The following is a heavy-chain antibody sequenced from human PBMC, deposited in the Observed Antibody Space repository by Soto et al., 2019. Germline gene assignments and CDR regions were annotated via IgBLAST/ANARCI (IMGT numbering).Heavy chain of an antibody. J-gene: IGHJ5*02. CDR1: GGSISSGGYY. V-gene: IGHV4-31*03. CDR3: ARSLPYYYGSASTWFDP. Sequence: QVQLQESGPGLVKPSQTLSLTCTVSGGSISSGGYYWSWIRQHPGKGLEWIGYIYYSGSTYYNPSLKSRVTISVDPSKNQFSLKLSSVTAADTAVYYCARSLPYYYGSASTWFDPWGQGTLVTVSS. CDR2: IYYSGST. D-gene: IGHD3-10*01.